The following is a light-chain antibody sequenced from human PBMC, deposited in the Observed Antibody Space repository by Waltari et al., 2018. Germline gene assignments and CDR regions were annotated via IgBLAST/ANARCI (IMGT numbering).Light chain of an antibody. CDR3: QHTYGTSVT. CDR1: QSINSY. Sequence: DIQMTQSPSSLSASVGYRVTITCRASQSINSYLNWYQHKPGKAPKLLIYAASSLQSEVPSNFSGSGSGTDFTLTISSLQPEDSATYYCQHTYGTSVTFGGGTKVEIK. CDR2: AAS. V-gene: IGKV1-39*01. J-gene: IGKJ4*01.